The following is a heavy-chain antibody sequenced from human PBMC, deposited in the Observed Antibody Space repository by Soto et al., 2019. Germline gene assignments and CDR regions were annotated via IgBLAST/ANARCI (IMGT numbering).Heavy chain of an antibody. CDR1: GFTADDYA. CDR3: AKDMTWGGMTTIQYFDS. J-gene: IGHJ4*02. V-gene: IGHV3-9*02. Sequence: PGGALRLACVASGFTADDYAMHSVREAPGKGLEWVSGISSNSDTIDYADSVKGRFTISRGNAKNSLFLQMNSLRPEDTALYYCAKDMTWGGMTTIQYFDSWGQGT. CDR2: ISSNSDTI. D-gene: IGHD4-17*01.